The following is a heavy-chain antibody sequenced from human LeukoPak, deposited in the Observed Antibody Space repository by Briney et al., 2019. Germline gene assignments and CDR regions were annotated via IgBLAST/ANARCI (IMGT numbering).Heavy chain of an antibody. V-gene: IGHV3-23*01. D-gene: IGHD1-1*01. CDR1: GFTVADYV. CDR3: AKVLYSVNNFNMIFDK. Sequence: GGSLRLSCSASGFTVADYVMNWVRQTPGGGLQWVATAGGSDDTTYYTDSVRGRFAISRDNFKNTVSLQMNSLRVEDTAVYYCAKVLYSVNNFNMIFDKWGQGTLVTVAS. J-gene: IGHJ4*02. CDR2: AGGSDDTT.